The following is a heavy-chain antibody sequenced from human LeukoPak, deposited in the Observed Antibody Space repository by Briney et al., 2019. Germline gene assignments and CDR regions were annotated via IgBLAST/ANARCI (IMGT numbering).Heavy chain of an antibody. CDR3: ARAADSGTYYYYYYMDV. CDR1: GYTFTRYD. J-gene: IGHJ6*03. Sequence: ASVKVSCKASGYTFTRYDINWVRQATGQGLEWMGWMNPNSGNTGYAQKFQGRVTMTRNTSISTAYMELSSLRSEDTAVYYCARAADSGTYYYYYYMDVWGKGTTVTVSS. V-gene: IGHV1-8*01. D-gene: IGHD3-22*01. CDR2: MNPNSGNT.